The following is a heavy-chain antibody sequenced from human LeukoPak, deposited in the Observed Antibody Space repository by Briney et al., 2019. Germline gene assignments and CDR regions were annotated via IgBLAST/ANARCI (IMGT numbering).Heavy chain of an antibody. CDR2: IYYSGST. D-gene: IGHD3-22*01. V-gene: IGHV4-59*01. CDR1: GGSISSYY. J-gene: IGHJ3*02. CDR3: ARSSSGYYYADDAFDI. Sequence: SETLSLTCTVSGGSISSYYWSWIRQPPGKGLEWIGYIYYSGSTNYNPSLKSRVTISVDTSKNQFSLKLSSVTAADTAVYYCARSSSGYYYADDAFDIWGRGTMVTVSS.